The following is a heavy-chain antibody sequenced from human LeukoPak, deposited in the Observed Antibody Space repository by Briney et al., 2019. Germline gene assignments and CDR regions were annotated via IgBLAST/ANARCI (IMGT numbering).Heavy chain of an antibody. CDR3: ASSGSYRFDY. J-gene: IGHJ4*02. D-gene: IGHD1-26*01. CDR1: GFTFSSYG. V-gene: IGHV3-33*01. CDR2: IWYDGSNK. Sequence: PGGSLRLSCAASGFTFSSYGMHWVRQAPGKGLEWVAVIWYDGSNKYYADSVKGRFTISRDSSKNTLYLQMNSLRAEDTAVYYCASSGSYRFDYWGQGTLVTVSS.